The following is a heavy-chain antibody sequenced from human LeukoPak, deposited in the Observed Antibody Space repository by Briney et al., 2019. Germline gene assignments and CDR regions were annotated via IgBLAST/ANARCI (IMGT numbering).Heavy chain of an antibody. CDR2: INPNSGGT. J-gene: IGHJ4*02. CDR1: GYTFTGYY. CDR3: ARPPRIGVWGSYRLEWNY. D-gene: IGHD3-16*02. V-gene: IGHV1-2*02. Sequence: GASVNVSCKASGYTFTGYYMHWVRQAPGQGLEWMGWINPNSGGTNYAQKFQGRVTMTRDTSISTAYMELSRLRSDDTAVYYCARPPRIGVWGSYRLEWNYWGQGTLVTVSS.